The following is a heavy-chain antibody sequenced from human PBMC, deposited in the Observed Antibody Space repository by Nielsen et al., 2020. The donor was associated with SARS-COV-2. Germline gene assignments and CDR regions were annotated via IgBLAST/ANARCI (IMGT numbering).Heavy chain of an antibody. V-gene: IGHV3-21*01. J-gene: IGHJ4*02. CDR3: AKRDSSAWYFRD. Sequence: GESLKISCAASGFTFSSYWMSWVRQAPGKGLEWVSSISSSSSYIYYADSVKGRFTISRDNAKNSLYLQMNSLRAEDTAVYYCAKRDSSAWYFRDWGQGTVVTVSS. CDR1: GFTFSSYW. CDR2: ISSSSSYI. D-gene: IGHD6-19*01.